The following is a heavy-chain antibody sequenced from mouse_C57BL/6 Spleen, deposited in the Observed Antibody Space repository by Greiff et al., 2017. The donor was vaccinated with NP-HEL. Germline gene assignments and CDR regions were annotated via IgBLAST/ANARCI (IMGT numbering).Heavy chain of an antibody. CDR1: GYTFTSYG. V-gene: IGHV1-81*01. CDR3: SRSTIVKPYWYFDV. D-gene: IGHD2-5*01. Sequence: QVQLQQSGAELARPGASVKLSCKASGYTFTSYGISWVKQRTGQGLEWIGEIYPRSGNTYYNEKFKGKATLTADKSSSTAYMELRRLTYEDSAVYFCSRSTIVKPYWYFDVWGTGTTVTVSS. CDR2: IYPRSGNT. J-gene: IGHJ1*03.